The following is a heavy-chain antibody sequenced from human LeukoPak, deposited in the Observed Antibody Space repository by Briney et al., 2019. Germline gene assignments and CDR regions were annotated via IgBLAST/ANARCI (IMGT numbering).Heavy chain of an antibody. J-gene: IGHJ6*03. V-gene: IGHV4-38-2*01. CDR1: GYSISSAYY. D-gene: IGHD2-2*01. CDR3: ARGQIVVVPAYYYYYYMDA. CDR2: IYHSGST. Sequence: SETLSLTCVVSGYSISSAYYWGWIRQPPGKGLEWIGSIYHSGSTYYNPSLKSRVTMSVDTSKNQFSLKLSSVTAADTAVYYCARGQIVVVPAYYYYYYMDAWGKGTTVTVSS.